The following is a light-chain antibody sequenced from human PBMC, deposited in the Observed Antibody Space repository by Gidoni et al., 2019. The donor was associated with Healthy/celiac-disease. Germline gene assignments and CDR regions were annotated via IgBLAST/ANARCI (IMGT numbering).Light chain of an antibody. CDR1: QSVSSN. CDR3: QQYNNWPPYT. CDR2: GAS. J-gene: IGKJ2*01. V-gene: IGKV3-15*01. Sequence: EIVMTHPPATLSVSPGERATFSCRASQSVSSNLAWYQQKPGQAPRLLIYGASTRATGIPDRFSGSGSGKEFTLTISRLQSEDFAVYYCQQYNNWPPYTFXQXTKLEIK.